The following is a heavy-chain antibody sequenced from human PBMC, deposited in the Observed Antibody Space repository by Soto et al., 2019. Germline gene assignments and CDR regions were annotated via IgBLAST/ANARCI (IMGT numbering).Heavy chain of an antibody. CDR3: ARGGIAAAGTGFHYYYYGMDV. CDR2: IYTSGST. CDR1: GGSISSYY. D-gene: IGHD6-13*01. Sequence: LSLTCTVSGGSISSYYWSWIRQPAGKGLEWIGRIYTSGSTNYNPSLKSRVTMSVDTSKNQFSLKLSSVTAADTAVYYCARGGIAAAGTGFHYYYYGMDVWGQGTTVTVS. V-gene: IGHV4-4*07. J-gene: IGHJ6*02.